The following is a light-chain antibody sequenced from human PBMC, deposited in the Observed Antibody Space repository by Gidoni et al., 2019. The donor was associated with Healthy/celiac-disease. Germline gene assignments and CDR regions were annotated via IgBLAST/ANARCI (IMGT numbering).Light chain of an antibody. CDR2: EVS. Sequence: QSALTPPASVSGSPGPSITISCTGTSSDVGSYNLVSWYQQHPGKAPKLMIYEVSKRPSGVSNRFSGSKSGNTASLTISGLPAEDEADYYCCSYAGSSTFYVFGTGTKVTVL. J-gene: IGLJ1*01. CDR3: CSYAGSSTFYV. CDR1: SSDVGSYNL. V-gene: IGLV2-23*02.